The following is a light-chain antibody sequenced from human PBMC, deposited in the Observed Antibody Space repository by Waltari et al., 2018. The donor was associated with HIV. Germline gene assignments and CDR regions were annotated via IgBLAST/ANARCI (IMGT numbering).Light chain of an antibody. CDR3: AAWDDSLNAWV. Sequence: QSVLTQPPSASGTPGQRVTITCSGSSSNIGSNYVYWYQQLPGTAPKLRIYSNNQRPSGVPDRSSGSKSGTSASLAISGLQSVDEADYYCAAWDDSLNAWVFGGGTKLTVL. J-gene: IGLJ3*02. CDR2: SNN. V-gene: IGLV1-44*01. CDR1: SSNIGSNY.